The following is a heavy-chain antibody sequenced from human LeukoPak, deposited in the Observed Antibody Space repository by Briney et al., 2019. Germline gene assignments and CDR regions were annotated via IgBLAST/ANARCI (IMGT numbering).Heavy chain of an antibody. CDR3: ARHSGGYSYGYLDY. V-gene: IGHV4-34*01. Sequence: SETLSLTCAVYGGSFSGYYWSWIRQPPGKGLEWIGCIYYSGSTYYNPSLKSRVTISVDTSKNQFSLKLGSVAAADTAVYYCARHSGGYSYGYLDYWGQGTLVTVSS. D-gene: IGHD5-18*01. J-gene: IGHJ4*02. CDR2: IYYSGST. CDR1: GGSFSGYY.